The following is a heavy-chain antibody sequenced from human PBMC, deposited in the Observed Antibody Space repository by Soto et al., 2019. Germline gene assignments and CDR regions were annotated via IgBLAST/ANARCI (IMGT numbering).Heavy chain of an antibody. CDR2: IIPIFGTA. CDR3: ARKGPGSRGRPFDY. D-gene: IGHD2-2*01. V-gene: IGHV1-69*13. CDR1: GGTFSSYA. J-gene: IGHJ4*02. Sequence: GASLKVSCKASGGTFSSYAISWVRQAPGQGLEWMGGIIPIFGTANYAQKFQGRVTITADESTSTAYMELSSLRSEDTAVYYCARKGPGSRGRPFDYWGQGTLVTVSS.